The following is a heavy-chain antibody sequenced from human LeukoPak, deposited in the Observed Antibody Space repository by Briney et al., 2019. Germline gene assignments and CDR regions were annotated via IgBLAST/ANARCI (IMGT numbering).Heavy chain of an antibody. CDR1: GGTFISYG. J-gene: IGHJ3*02. V-gene: IGHV1-69*13. CDR2: IIPMFDTA. CDR3: AKERGTTGTPHADALDI. Sequence: ASVKVSCKASGGTFISYGISWVRQAPGQGREWMGGIIPMFDTANYAQKFQDRVTITADESTSTAYMELSSLRSEDTAVYYCAKERGTTGTPHADALDIWGQGTMVTVSS. D-gene: IGHD1-1*01.